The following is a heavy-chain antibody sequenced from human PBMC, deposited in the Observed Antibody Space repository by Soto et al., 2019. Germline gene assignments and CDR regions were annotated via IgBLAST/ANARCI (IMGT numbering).Heavy chain of an antibody. V-gene: IGHV3-48*01. Sequence: GGSLRLSCAASGFTFSSSCMNWVRQAPGKGLEWVSYISSSSSTIYYADSVKGRFTISRDNAKNSLYLQMNSLRAEDTAVYYCARRYSSPDKSYYYMDVWGKGTTVTVSS. CDR2: ISSSSSTI. CDR1: GFTFSSSC. D-gene: IGHD6-13*01. CDR3: ARRYSSPDKSYYYMDV. J-gene: IGHJ6*03.